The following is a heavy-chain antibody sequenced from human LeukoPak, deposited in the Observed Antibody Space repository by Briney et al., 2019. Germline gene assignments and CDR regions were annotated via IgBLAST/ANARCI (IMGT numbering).Heavy chain of an antibody. CDR2: INPSGGST. D-gene: IGHD2-2*02. V-gene: IGHV1-46*01. J-gene: IGHJ6*03. CDR1: GYTFTSYY. CDR3: ARGYCSSTSCYRSNYYYYMDV. Sequence: GASVKVSCKASGYTFTSYYMHWVRQAPGQGLEWMGIINPSGGSTSYAQKFQGRVTMTRDTSTSTVYMELSSLRSEDTAVYYCARGYCSSTSCYRSNYYYYMDVWGKGTTVTVSS.